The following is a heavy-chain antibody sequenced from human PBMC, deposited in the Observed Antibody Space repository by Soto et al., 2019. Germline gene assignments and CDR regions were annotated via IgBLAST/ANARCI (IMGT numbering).Heavy chain of an antibody. CDR1: GGSISSGDYY. CDR3: ARGGYDSSGYYYGGWFDP. V-gene: IGHV4-30-4*01. Sequence: QVQLQESGPGLVKPSQTLSLTCTVSGGSISSGDYYWSWIRQPPGKGLEWIGYIYYSGSTYYNPSLKSRVTISVDTSKNQFSLKLSSVTAADTAVYYCARGGYDSSGYYYGGWFDPWGQGTLVTVSS. J-gene: IGHJ5*02. CDR2: IYYSGST. D-gene: IGHD3-22*01.